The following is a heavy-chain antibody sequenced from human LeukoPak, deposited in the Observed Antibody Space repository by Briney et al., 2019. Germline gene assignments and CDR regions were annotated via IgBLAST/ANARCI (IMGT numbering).Heavy chain of an antibody. CDR2: IHYSGST. V-gene: IGHV4-59*11. J-gene: IGHJ6*03. Sequence: SETLSLTCTVSGDSISSHYWSWIRQPPGKGLEWIGYIHYSGSTNYNPSLKSRVTTSVDTYKNQFSLKLSSVTAADTAVYYCARAIYYYMDVWGKGTTVTISS. CDR3: ARAIYYYMDV. CDR1: GDSISSHY.